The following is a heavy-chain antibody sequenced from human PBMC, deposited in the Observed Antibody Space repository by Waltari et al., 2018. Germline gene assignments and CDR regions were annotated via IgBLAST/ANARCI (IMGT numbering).Heavy chain of an antibody. Sequence: QVQLQESGPGLVKPSETLSLTCTVSGYSISSGYYWGWIRQPPGKGLEWLGSIYHSGSTYYNPSLKSRVTISVDTSKNQFSLKLSSVTAADTAVYYCARGYCSGGSCYSALGFFDYWGQGTLVTVSS. V-gene: IGHV4-38-2*02. CDR1: GYSISSGYY. D-gene: IGHD2-15*01. CDR2: IYHSGST. J-gene: IGHJ4*02. CDR3: ARGYCSGGSCYSALGFFDY.